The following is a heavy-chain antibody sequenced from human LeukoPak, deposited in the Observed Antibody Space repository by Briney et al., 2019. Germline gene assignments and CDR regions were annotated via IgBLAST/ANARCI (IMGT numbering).Heavy chain of an antibody. D-gene: IGHD2-21*02. J-gene: IGHJ3*02. Sequence: GGSLRLSCAASGFTFSSYSMNWVRQAPGKGLEWVSYISSSSSTIYYADSVKGRFTISRDNAKNSLYLQMNSLRDEDTAVYYCASPRLYCGGDCPDAFDIWGQGTMVTVSS. CDR2: ISSSSSTI. V-gene: IGHV3-48*02. CDR1: GFTFSSYS. CDR3: ASPRLYCGGDCPDAFDI.